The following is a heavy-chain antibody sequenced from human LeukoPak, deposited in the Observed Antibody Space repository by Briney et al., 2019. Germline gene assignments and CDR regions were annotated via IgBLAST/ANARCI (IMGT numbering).Heavy chain of an antibody. CDR2: IYPGDSDT. V-gene: IGHV5-51*03. CDR1: GYTFSSYW. CDR3: ARIVYTAMSWFDP. J-gene: IGHJ5*02. D-gene: IGHD5-18*01. Sequence: GASVKVSCKASGYTFSSYWIGWVRQMPGKGLEWVGIIYPGDSDTRYRPSFQGQVTISADKSISTAYLQWSSLKASDTAMYYCARIVYTAMSWFDPWGQGTLVTVSS.